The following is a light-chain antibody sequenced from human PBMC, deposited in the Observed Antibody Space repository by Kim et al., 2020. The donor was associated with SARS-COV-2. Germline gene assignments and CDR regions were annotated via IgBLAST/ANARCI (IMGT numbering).Light chain of an antibody. J-gene: IGKJ2*01. Sequence: LSLAPGERAPLSCRASRSSGYLAWYQQKRGQAPRLRIYGVSSRASGTPDRFSGSGSGTDFTLTISRLESEDFAVYYCQQYGSSPYTFGQGTKLEI. CDR2: GVS. CDR3: QQYGSSPYT. V-gene: IGKV3-20*01. CDR1: RSSGY.